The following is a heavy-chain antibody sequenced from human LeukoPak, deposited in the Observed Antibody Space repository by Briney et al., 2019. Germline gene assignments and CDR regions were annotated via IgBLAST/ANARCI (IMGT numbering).Heavy chain of an antibody. D-gene: IGHD3-3*01. CDR3: ARDLQGTIFGVVIIHGFDY. CDR1: GYTFTGYY. CDR2: INPNSGGT. Sequence: ASVKVSCKASGYTFTGYYMHWVRQAPGQGLEWMGWINPNSGGTNYAQKFQGRVTMTRDTSISTAYMELSRLRSDDTAVYYCARDLQGTIFGVVIIHGFDYWGQGTLVTVSS. V-gene: IGHV1-2*02. J-gene: IGHJ4*02.